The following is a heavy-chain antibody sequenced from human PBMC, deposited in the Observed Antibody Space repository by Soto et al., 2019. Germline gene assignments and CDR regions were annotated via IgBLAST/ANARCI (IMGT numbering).Heavy chain of an antibody. V-gene: IGHV3-23*01. J-gene: IGHJ6*02. D-gene: IGHD3-10*01. CDR2: ISGSGGST. CDR3: AKVEVRGVIIEDGMDV. CDR1: GFTFSSYA. Sequence: EVQLLESGGGLVQPGGSLRLSCTASGFTFSSYAMSWVRQAPGKGLEWGSAISGSGGSTYYADSVKCRFTISRDNSKNTLYLQMNGLRAEDTAVYYCAKVEVRGVIIEDGMDVWGQGTTVTVSS.